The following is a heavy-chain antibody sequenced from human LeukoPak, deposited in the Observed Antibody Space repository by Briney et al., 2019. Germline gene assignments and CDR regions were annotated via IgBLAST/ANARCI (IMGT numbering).Heavy chain of an antibody. J-gene: IGHJ4*02. V-gene: IGHV3-30-3*01. CDR3: ARDLGSGSSY. Sequence: PGGSLRLSCAASGFTFSSYDMHWVRQAPGKGLEWVAVISYDGSNKYYADSVKGRFTISRDNSKNTLYLQMNSLRAEDTAVYYCARDLGSGSSYWGQGTLVTVSS. CDR1: GFTFSSYD. D-gene: IGHD3-10*01. CDR2: ISYDGSNK.